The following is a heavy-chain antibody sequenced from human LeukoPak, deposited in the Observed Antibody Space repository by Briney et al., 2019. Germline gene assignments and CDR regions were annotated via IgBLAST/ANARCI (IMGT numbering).Heavy chain of an antibody. D-gene: IGHD2-8*01. J-gene: IGHJ6*03. CDR3: ARVRLHVDNGVWLTYYMDV. CDR2: ISAYNGNT. CDR1: GGTFSSYT. Sequence: ASVKVSCKASGGTFSSYTISWVRQAPGQGLEWMGWISAYNGNTNYAQKLQGRVTMTTDTSTSTAYMELRSLRSEDTAVYYCARVRLHVDNGVWLTYYMDVWGKGTTVTVSS. V-gene: IGHV1-18*01.